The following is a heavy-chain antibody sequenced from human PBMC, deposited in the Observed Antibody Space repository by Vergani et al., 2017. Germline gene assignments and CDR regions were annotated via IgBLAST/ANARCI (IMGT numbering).Heavy chain of an antibody. J-gene: IGHJ4*01. V-gene: IGHV4-61*02. D-gene: IGHD1-26*01. Sequence: QVQLLESGPGLVKPSQTLSLTCSVSGESITRHSYYWTWIRQPAGKPLEWVGHIYVDGSTNYNPSLKSRASISLDTSKNQLSLRLTSVTAADTAVFYCVRGRYSGSSSPYYDLWGHGTLVRVSS. CDR3: VRGRYSGSSSPYYDL. CDR2: IYVDGST. CDR1: GESITRHSYY.